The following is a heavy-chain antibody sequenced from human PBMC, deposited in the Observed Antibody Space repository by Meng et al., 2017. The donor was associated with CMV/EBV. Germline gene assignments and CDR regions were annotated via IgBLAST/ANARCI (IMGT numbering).Heavy chain of an antibody. D-gene: IGHD2-2*01. CDR3: ARDAVVPADAPFHY. CDR1: GYTFTSNG. J-gene: IGHJ4*02. V-gene: IGHV1-18*01. Sequence: VQLVLSVAGGKRPGASVKVSCKASGYTFTSNGISWVRQAPGQGLEWMGWISAYNGNTNDAQKLKGRGTMTTDTSTSTAYMELRSMRSDDTAVYYCARDAVVPADAPFHYWGQGTLVTVSS. CDR2: ISAYNGNT.